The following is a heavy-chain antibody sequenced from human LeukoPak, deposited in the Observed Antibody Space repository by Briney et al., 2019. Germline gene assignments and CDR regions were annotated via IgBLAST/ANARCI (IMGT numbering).Heavy chain of an antibody. CDR1: GGSISSYY. J-gene: IGHJ4*02. V-gene: IGHV4-59*01. D-gene: IGHD2-2*01. CDR2: IYYSGST. CDR3: ARGGGASPSDY. Sequence: SETLSLTCTVSGGSISSYYWSWIRQPPGTGLEWIGYIYYSGSTNYNPSLKSRVTISVDTSKNQFSLKLSSVTAADTAVYYCARGGGASPSDYWGQGILVTVSS.